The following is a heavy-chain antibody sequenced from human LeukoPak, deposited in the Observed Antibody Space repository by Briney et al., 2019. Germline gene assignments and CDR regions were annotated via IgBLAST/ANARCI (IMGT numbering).Heavy chain of an antibody. D-gene: IGHD2-21*02. CDR3: AKWGPYCVGDYCPALDS. Sequence: GGSLRLSCVTSRFTFSNYWMSWVRQAPGKGLEWVANINQDGSKKRYADSMKGRFTISRDNAKESLYLQLNSLRAEDTAVYYCAKWGPYCVGDYCPALDSWGPGTLVTVSS. CDR1: RFTFSNYW. CDR2: INQDGSKK. J-gene: IGHJ4*02. V-gene: IGHV3-7*01.